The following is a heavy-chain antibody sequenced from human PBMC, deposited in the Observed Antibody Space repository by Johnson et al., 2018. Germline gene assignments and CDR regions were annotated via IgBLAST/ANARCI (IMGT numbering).Heavy chain of an antibody. V-gene: IGHV3-33*01. CDR1: GFTFSSYG. J-gene: IGHJ6*02. CDR2: IWYDGSNR. D-gene: IGHD3-16*02. Sequence: LVESWGGVVQPGSSLRLACAASGFTFSSYGMHWVRQAPGKGLECVAVIWYDGSNRYYADSLKGRLSISRDNSKNTLDVQRNSTRAEDTAVYYCARGKGATEGYDYIWGTHRPHHYYGMDVWGQGTTVTVSS. CDR3: ARGKGATEGYDYIWGTHRPHHYYGMDV.